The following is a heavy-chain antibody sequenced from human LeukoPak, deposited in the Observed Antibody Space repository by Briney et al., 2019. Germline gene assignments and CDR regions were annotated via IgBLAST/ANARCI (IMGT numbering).Heavy chain of an antibody. V-gene: IGHV1-2*02. CDR3: ARDRPPGRGYYPVSPFDY. CDR1: GYTFTGYY. CDR2: INPNSGGT. D-gene: IGHD3-22*01. J-gene: IGHJ4*02. Sequence: ASVKDSCRASGYTFTGYYMHWVRQAPGQGLEWMGWINPNSGGTNYAQKFQGRVTMTRDTSISTAYMELSRLRSDDTAVYYCARDRPPGRGYYPVSPFDYWGQGTLVTVSS.